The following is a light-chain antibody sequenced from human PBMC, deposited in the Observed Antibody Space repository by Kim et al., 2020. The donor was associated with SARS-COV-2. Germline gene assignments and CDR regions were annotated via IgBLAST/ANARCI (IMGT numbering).Light chain of an antibody. Sequence: VSTGQSACATCSGGGRAREYCRWSQQEPGPAALLVIYKDRERPSGNPGRFSGSSSGTTVTLTNTGAQGEDEAGYHCYSAADRRGLFGGGTQLTVL. CDR2: KDR. V-gene: IGLV3-27*01. CDR3: YSAADRRGL. J-gene: IGLJ2*01. CDR1: GRAREY.